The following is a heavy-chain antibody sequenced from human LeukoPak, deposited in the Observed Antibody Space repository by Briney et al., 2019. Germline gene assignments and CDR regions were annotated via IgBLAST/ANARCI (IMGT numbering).Heavy chain of an antibody. CDR3: ARDLIDYGDYGRDYYYYYGMDV. D-gene: IGHD4-17*01. Sequence: SETLALTCAVSGYSIRRGYYWGWIRQPPGKGLEWIGSIYHSGSTYYNPSLKSRVTISVDTAKNQFSLKLSSVTAADTAVYYCARDLIDYGDYGRDYYYYYGMDVWGKGTTVTVSS. V-gene: IGHV4-38-2*02. CDR1: GYSIRRGYY. J-gene: IGHJ6*04. CDR2: IYHSGST.